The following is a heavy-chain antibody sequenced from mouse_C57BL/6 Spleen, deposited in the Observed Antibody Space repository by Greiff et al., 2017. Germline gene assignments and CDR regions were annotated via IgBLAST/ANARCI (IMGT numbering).Heavy chain of an antibody. D-gene: IGHD3-2*02. CDR3: ARDSSGSSWFAY. J-gene: IGHJ3*01. V-gene: IGHV1-55*01. Sequence: QVHVKQPGAELVKPGASVKMSCKASGYTFTSYWITWVKQRPGQGLEWIGDIYPGSGSTNYNEKFKSKATLTVDTSSSTAYMQLSSLTSEDSAVYHCARDSSGSSWFAYWGQGTMVTVSA. CDR2: IYPGSGST. CDR1: GYTFTSYW.